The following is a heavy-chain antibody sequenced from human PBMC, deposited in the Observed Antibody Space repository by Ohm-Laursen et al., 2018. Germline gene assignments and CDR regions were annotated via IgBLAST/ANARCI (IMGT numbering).Heavy chain of an antibody. CDR1: GGSISTSY. Sequence: SETLSLTCAVSGGSISTSYWSWIRQPPGKGLEWIGYIYYNGNPRYNPSLESRVTISVDPSKNQFSLKLNSVTAADTALYYCVLYSSFSVSWGQGTLVTVSS. CDR2: IYYNGNP. CDR3: VLYSSFSVS. J-gene: IGHJ5*02. V-gene: IGHV4-59*08. D-gene: IGHD6-6*01.